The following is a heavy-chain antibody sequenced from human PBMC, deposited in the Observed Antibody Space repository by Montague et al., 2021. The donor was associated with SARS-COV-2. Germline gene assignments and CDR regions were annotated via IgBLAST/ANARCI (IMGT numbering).Heavy chain of an antibody. D-gene: IGHD6-19*01. Sequence: SETLSLTCTVSGGSISSGTYYWGWVRQPPGKGLEWIGTINYSGKTYYNPSLKSRVTISVDTSKNQFSLKVTSVTAADTVVHYCARRAQWQLSWFFDLRGRGTLVTVSS. CDR2: INYSGKT. V-gene: IGHV4-39*01. CDR1: GGSISSGTYY. CDR3: ARRAQWQLSWFFDL. J-gene: IGHJ2*01.